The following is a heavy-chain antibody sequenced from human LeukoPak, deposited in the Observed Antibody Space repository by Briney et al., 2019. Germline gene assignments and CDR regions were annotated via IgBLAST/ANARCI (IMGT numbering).Heavy chain of an antibody. CDR1: GGSISSGDYY. CDR2: IYYSGST. V-gene: IGHV4-30-4*01. Sequence: SQTLSLTCTVSGGSISSGDYYWSWIRQPPGKGLEWIGYIYYSGSTYYNPSLKSRVTISVDTSKNQFSPKLSSVTAADTAVYYCARAECGGDCYLDYWGQGTLVTVSS. D-gene: IGHD2-21*02. CDR3: ARAECGGDCYLDY. J-gene: IGHJ4*02.